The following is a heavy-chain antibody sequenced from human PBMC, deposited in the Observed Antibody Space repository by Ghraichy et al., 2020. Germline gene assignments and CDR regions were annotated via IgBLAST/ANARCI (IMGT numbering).Heavy chain of an antibody. CDR3: ARDGSSGGDTSFDY. Sequence: SETLSLTCTVSGGSVSSGSYYWSWIRQPPGKGLEWIGYIYYSGSTNYNPSLKSRVTISVDTSKNQFSLKLSSVTAADTAVYYCARDGSSGGDTSFDYWGQGTLVTVSS. CDR2: IYYSGST. CDR1: GGSVSSGSYY. D-gene: IGHD3-10*01. V-gene: IGHV4-61*01. J-gene: IGHJ4*02.